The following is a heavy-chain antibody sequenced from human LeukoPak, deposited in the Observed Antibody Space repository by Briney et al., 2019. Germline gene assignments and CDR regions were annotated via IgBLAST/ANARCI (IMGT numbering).Heavy chain of an antibody. Sequence: PGSSLRLSCAASGFTFSNYAMHWVRQAPGKGLEWVAVIASDGKTQYYADSVKGRFTISRDNSKSTLYLQMNSLRAEDTAVYYCAKDSVTTPEWGQGTLVTVSS. D-gene: IGHD4-17*01. CDR2: IASDGKTQ. V-gene: IGHV3-30*04. J-gene: IGHJ4*02. CDR1: GFTFSNYA. CDR3: AKDSVTTPE.